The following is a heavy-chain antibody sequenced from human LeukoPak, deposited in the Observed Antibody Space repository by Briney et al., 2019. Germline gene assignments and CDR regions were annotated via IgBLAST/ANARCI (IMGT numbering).Heavy chain of an antibody. V-gene: IGHV1-8*01. J-gene: IGHJ4*02. CDR2: MNRNSGNT. D-gene: IGHD3-10*01. CDR3: ARRYYYGSGSYYPNDY. CDR1: GYTFTSYD. Sequence: ASVKVSCKASGYTFTSYDINWVRQAPGQGLEWVGWMNRNSGNTGYAQKFQGRVTMTRNTSISTAYMQLSSLRSEDTAVYYCARRYYYGSGSYYPNDYWGQGTLVTVSS.